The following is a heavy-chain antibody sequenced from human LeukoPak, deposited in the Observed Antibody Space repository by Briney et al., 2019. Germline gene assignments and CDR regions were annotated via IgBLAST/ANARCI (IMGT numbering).Heavy chain of an antibody. J-gene: IGHJ4*02. D-gene: IGHD3-3*01. CDR2: ISSSSSTI. Sequence: GGSLRLSCAASGFTFDDYGMNWVRQAPGKGLEWVSYISSSSSTIYYADSVKGRFTISRDNAKNSLYLQMNSLRAEDTAVYYCARDGNYDFWSGYSQYFDYWGQGTLVTVSS. CDR3: ARDGNYDFWSGYSQYFDY. CDR1: GFTFDDYG. V-gene: IGHV3-48*01.